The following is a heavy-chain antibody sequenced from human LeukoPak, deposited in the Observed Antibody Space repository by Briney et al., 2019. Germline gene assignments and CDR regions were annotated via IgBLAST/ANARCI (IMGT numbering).Heavy chain of an antibody. J-gene: IGHJ4*02. CDR3: VRFGYGGKVDY. CDR2: ISSSGSTI. D-gene: IGHD4-23*01. V-gene: IGHV3-48*03. Sequence: PGGSLRLSCAASGFTFRSYEMNWVRQAPGRGLEWVSYISSSGSTIYYSDSVKGRFTISRDNAKNSLFLQMNSLRAEDTALYYYVRFGYGGKVDYWGQGTLVTVSS. CDR1: GFTFRSYE.